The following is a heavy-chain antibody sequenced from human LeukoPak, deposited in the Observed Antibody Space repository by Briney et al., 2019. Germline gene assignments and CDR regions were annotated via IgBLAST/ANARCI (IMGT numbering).Heavy chain of an antibody. CDR2: INPNSGGT. Sequence: GASVKVSCKASGYTFTGYYMHWARQAPGQGLEWMGWINPNSGGTNYAQKFQGRVTMTRDTSISTAYMELSRLRSDDTAVYYCARGVKGDILTGYWLGYYYYMDVWGKGTTVTVSS. V-gene: IGHV1-2*02. J-gene: IGHJ6*03. CDR3: ARGVKGDILTGYWLGYYYYMDV. CDR1: GYTFTGYY. D-gene: IGHD3-9*01.